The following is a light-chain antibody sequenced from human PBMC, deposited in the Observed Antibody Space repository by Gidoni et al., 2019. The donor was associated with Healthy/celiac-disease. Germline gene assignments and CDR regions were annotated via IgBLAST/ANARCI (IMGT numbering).Light chain of an antibody. CDR1: QSVSSY. J-gene: IGKJ1*01. CDR3: QQRSNWHCT. Sequence: EIVLTQSPATLSLSPGERATLSCRASQSVSSYLAWYQQKPGQAPRLLIYDASNRATGIPARFSGSGSGTDFTLTISSLEPEDFAVYYCQQRSNWHCTFGQGTKVEIK. V-gene: IGKV3-11*01. CDR2: DAS.